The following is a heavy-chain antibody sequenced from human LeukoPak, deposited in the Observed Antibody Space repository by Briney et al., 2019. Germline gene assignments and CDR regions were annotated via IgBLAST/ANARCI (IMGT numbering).Heavy chain of an antibody. CDR1: GGSISSSRYY. CDR2: IYYNGDT. Sequence: SETLSLTCTVSGGSISSSRYYWGWIRQPPGKGLEWIGTIYYNGDTYYNPSLNSRVTISVDTSKNQFSLKLSFVTAADTAVYYCASPREMATIYDAFDVWGQGTMVIVSS. J-gene: IGHJ3*01. CDR3: ASPREMATIYDAFDV. D-gene: IGHD5-24*01. V-gene: IGHV4-39*01.